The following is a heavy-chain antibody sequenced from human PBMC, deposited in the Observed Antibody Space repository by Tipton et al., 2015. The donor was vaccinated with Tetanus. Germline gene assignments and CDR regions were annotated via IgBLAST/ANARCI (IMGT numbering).Heavy chain of an antibody. D-gene: IGHD6-13*01. CDR2: FSSSGSSGSPT. J-gene: IGHJ5*02. CDR3: AKALGSSAWYGT. V-gene: IGHV3-11*01. Sequence: SLRLSCVASGFTFSDYYMSWIRQAPGKGLEWVSSFSSSGSSGSPTYYADSVKGRFTISRDNSKNTLSLQMNSLRGEDTAVYYCAKALGSSAWYGTWGQGTLVTVSS. CDR1: GFTFSDYY.